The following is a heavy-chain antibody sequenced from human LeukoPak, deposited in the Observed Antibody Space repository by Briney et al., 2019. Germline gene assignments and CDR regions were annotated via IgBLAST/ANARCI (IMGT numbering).Heavy chain of an antibody. CDR3: ARWFGDDY. J-gene: IGHJ4*02. CDR1: GFTFSTHA. CDR2: ILYDGSNK. V-gene: IGHV3-30*14. D-gene: IGHD3-10*01. Sequence: GRSLRLSCTASGFTFSTHAMHWVRQAPGKGLEWVAIILYDGSNKHYADSVKGRFTTSRDNSKNTLYLQMNSLKAEDTAVYYCARWFGDDYWGQGTRVIVSS.